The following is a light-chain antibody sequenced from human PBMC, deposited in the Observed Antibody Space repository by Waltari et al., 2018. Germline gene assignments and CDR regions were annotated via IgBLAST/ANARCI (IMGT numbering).Light chain of an antibody. V-gene: IGKV1-33*01. J-gene: IGKJ4*01. CDR3: QQYANVPLT. Sequence: DIQMTQSPSSLSASVGDRVTITCQASQDIRKNLNWFQQKPGKAPQVLIFDASNSQAPVPSRFSGSGSGTDFAFSISSLQPEDIGTYYCQQYANVPLTFGGGTRVRSN. CDR1: QDIRKN. CDR2: DAS.